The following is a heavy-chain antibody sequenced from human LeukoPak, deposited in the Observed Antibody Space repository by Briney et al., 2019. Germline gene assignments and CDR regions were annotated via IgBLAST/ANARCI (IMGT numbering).Heavy chain of an antibody. D-gene: IGHD3-10*01. CDR1: GYTFTSYD. CDR2: MNPNTGNT. Sequence: GASVKVSCKASGYTFTSYDINWVRQATGQGLEWMGWMNPNTGNTGYAQKFQGRVTMTRGTSISTAYMELSSLRSDDTAVYYCARKFLGSRGYYFDYWGQGTLVTVSS. CDR3: ARKFLGSRGYYFDY. V-gene: IGHV1-8*01. J-gene: IGHJ4*02.